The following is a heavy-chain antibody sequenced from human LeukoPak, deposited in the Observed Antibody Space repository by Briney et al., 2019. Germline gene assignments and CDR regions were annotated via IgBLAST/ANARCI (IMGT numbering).Heavy chain of an antibody. CDR2: INPNSGGT. D-gene: IGHD6-13*01. V-gene: IGHV1-2*02. CDR3: ARDIGRYSSYLFDY. CDR1: GYTFTGYY. Sequence: ASVKVSCKASGYTFTGYYMHWVRQAPGQGLEWMGWINPNSGGTNYAQKFQGRVTMTRDTSISTAYMELSRLRSDDTAEYYCARDIGRYSSYLFDYWGQGTLVTVSS. J-gene: IGHJ4*02.